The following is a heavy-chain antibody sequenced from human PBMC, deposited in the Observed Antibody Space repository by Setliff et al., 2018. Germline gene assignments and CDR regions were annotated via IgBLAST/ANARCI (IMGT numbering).Heavy chain of an antibody. CDR2: IYPGDSDT. CDR1: GYSFSTYW. V-gene: IGHV5-51*01. J-gene: IGHJ4*02. Sequence: PGESLKISCKGSGYSFSTYWIGWVRQMPGKGLEWVGFIYPGDSDTRYSPSFQGQVTISADKSISTAYLQWSSLKASDTAIYYCSRHGNVDTFDYWGQGTLVTVSS. D-gene: IGHD5-18*01. CDR3: SRHGNVDTFDY.